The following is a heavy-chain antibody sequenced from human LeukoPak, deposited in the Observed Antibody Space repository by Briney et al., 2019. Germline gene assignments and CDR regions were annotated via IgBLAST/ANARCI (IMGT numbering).Heavy chain of an antibody. CDR3: ARDRRTAMVTDYYYGMDV. J-gene: IGHJ6*02. Sequence: ASVKVTCKASGYTFTSYGISWVRNAPGRGLEWMGWISAYNGNTNYAQKLQGRVTMTTDTSTSTAYMELRSLRSDDTAVYYCARDRRTAMVTDYYYGMDVWGQGTTVTVSS. CDR2: ISAYNGNT. V-gene: IGHV1-18*01. D-gene: IGHD5-18*01. CDR1: GYTFTSYG.